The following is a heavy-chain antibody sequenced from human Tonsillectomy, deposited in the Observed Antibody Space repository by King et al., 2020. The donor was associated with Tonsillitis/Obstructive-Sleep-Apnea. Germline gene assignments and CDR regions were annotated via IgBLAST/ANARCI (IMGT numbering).Heavy chain of an antibody. J-gene: IGHJ4*02. CDR3: ARDFAVFGVASLFRVFDY. CDR1: GYTFTNFG. V-gene: IGHV1-18*01. Sequence: VQLVQSGAEVKKPGASMKVSCKASGYTFTNFGISWVRQAPGQGLEWMGWISAYNGNTNYAQRFQGRVTMTTDTSTSTAYMELRSLRSDDTAVYYCARDFAVFGVASLFRVFDYWGQGTLVTVSS. CDR2: ISAYNGNT. D-gene: IGHD3-3*01.